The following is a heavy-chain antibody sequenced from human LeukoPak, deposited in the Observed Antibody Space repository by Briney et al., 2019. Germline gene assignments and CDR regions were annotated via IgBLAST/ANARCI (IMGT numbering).Heavy chain of an antibody. CDR2: IKSGGSSI. D-gene: IGHD5-18*01. Sequence: GGSLRLSCATSGFTFGFYEMNWVRQAPGKGLEWVSYIKSGGSSIYYADSVRGRFTISRDNAKTSLYLQMNSLRAEDTAVYYCARDLSGVTGYTYGRGIDYWGQGTLVTVSS. CDR3: ARDLSGVTGYTYGRGIDY. V-gene: IGHV3-48*03. J-gene: IGHJ4*02. CDR1: GFTFGFYE.